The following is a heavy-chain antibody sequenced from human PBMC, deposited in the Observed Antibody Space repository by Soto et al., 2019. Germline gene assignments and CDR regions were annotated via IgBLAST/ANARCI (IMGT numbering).Heavy chain of an antibody. J-gene: IGHJ3*02. CDR3: AAPGGGGAFDI. CDR2: IIPILGIA. D-gene: IGHD3-10*01. V-gene: IGHV1-69*02. Sequence: QVQLVQSGAEVKKPGSSVKVSCKASGGTFSSYTISWVRQAPGQGLEWMGRIIPILGIANYAQKFQGRVTITADKSTSTAYMELSSLRSEDTAVYYCAAPGGGGAFDIWGQGTMVTVSS. CDR1: GGTFSSYT.